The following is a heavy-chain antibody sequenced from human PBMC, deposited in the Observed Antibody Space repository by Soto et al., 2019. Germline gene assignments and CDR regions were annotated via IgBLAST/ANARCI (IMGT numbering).Heavy chain of an antibody. V-gene: IGHV1-69*02. CDR3: ASLIVVVPDDYYGMDV. Sequence: QVQLVQSGAEVKKPGSSVKVSCKASGGTFSSYTISWVRQAPGQGLEWMGRIIPILGIANYAQKFQGRVTITADKSTSTAYMELSSLRSEDTAVHYCASLIVVVPDDYYGMDVWGQGTTVTVSS. CDR2: IIPILGIA. CDR1: GGTFSSYT. J-gene: IGHJ6*02. D-gene: IGHD2-2*01.